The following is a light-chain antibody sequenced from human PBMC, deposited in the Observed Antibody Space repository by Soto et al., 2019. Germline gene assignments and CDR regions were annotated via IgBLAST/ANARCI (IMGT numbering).Light chain of an antibody. CDR1: QSVSRSY. CDR3: LQYGSSPWT. V-gene: IGKV3-20*01. Sequence: DIVLAQSPGTLSLSPGERATLSCRASQSVSRSYLAWYQQKPGQAPRLLIYGASSRATGIPDRFSGSGSGTDFTLTISRLEPEDFVVYYCLQYGSSPWTFGQGTKVEIK. CDR2: GAS. J-gene: IGKJ1*01.